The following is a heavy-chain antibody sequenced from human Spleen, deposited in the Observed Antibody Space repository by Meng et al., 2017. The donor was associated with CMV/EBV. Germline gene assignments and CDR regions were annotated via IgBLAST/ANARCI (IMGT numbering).Heavy chain of an antibody. CDR2: IQVIGHT. J-gene: IGHJ4*02. D-gene: IGHD3-16*01. CDR3: AGSRPGGGACDY. CDR1: GASIKNYY. V-gene: IGHV4-4*07. Sequence: QLHESGPGLVKPSKTLSLTCIVSGASIKNYYWNWVRQPAGQGLEWIGLIQVIGHTVYNPSLKSRVTVSLDASKSQFSLTLNSVTAADTATYYCAGSRPGGGACDYWGQGILVTVSS.